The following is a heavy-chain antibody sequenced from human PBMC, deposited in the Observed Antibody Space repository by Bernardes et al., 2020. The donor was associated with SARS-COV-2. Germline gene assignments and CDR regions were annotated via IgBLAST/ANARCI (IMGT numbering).Heavy chain of an antibody. CDR1: GFTFSTYV. Sequence: GGSLRLSCAASGFTFSTYVMNWVRQAPGEGLEWVSTISGSGSSTYYADSVKGRFTISRDNSKNTLYLQMNSLRAEDTAIYYCAKDHYVTGSQGGLDYWGQGTLVTVSS. CDR3: AKDHYVTGSQGGLDY. J-gene: IGHJ4*02. D-gene: IGHD3-10*02. V-gene: IGHV3-23*01. CDR2: ISGSGSST.